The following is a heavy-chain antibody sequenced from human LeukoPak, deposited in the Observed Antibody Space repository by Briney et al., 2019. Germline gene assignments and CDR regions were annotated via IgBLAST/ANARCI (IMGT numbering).Heavy chain of an antibody. V-gene: IGHV3-30*04. D-gene: IGHD1-1*01. CDR2: ISYDGSNK. J-gene: IGHJ3*02. Sequence: GRSLRLSCAASGFTFSSYAMHWVRQAPGKGLEWVAVISYDGSNKYYADSVKGRFTISRDNSKNTLYLQMNSLRAEDTAVYYCARKRQPLLADAFDIWGQGTMVTVSS. CDR1: GFTFSSYA. CDR3: ARKRQPLLADAFDI.